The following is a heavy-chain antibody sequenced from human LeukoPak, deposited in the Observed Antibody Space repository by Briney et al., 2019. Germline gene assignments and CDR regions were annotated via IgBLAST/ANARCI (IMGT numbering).Heavy chain of an antibody. J-gene: IGHJ4*02. D-gene: IGHD3-3*01. Sequence: SETLSLTCSVSGYSINNGYYWGWIRQPPGKWLEWIGSIYHSGRTYYNPSLKNRVTISVDTSKDQFSLKLGSVTAADTAVYFCARDETYSDFWSGSTEGGKGYYLDYWGQGILVTVSS. CDR3: ARDETYSDFWSGSTEGGKGYYLDY. V-gene: IGHV4-38-2*02. CDR2: IYHSGRT. CDR1: GYSINNGYY.